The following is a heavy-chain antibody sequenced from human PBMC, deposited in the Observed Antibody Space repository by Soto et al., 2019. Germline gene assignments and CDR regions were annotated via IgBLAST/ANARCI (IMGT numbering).Heavy chain of an antibody. CDR1: GGSISSYY. V-gene: IGHV4-59*01. CDR2: IYYSGST. J-gene: IGHJ6*02. CDR3: ARDRDSRGYWVGMDV. Sequence: PSETLSVTCTVSGGSISSYYWSWIWQPPGKGLEWIGYIYYSGSTNYNPSLKSRVTISVDTSKNQFSLKLSSVTAADTAVYYCARDRDSRGYWVGMDVWGQGTTVTVSS. D-gene: IGHD3-22*01.